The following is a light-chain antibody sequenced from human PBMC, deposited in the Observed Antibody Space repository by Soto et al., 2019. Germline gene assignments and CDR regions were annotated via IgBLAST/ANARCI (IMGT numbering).Light chain of an antibody. V-gene: IGKV3-20*01. J-gene: IGKJ5*01. CDR3: QQYGTSEII. Sequence: EFVLTQSPGTLSLSPGERATLSCRASQSLTNSFMAWYQQKPGQAPRLLIYDTSSRASGIPDRFSGSGSGTDFTLTISRLEPEDFAVFYCQQYGTSEIIFGQGTRLEI. CDR2: DTS. CDR1: QSLTNSF.